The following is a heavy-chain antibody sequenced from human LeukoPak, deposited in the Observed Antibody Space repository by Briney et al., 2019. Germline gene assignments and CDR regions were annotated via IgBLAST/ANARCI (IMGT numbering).Heavy chain of an antibody. CDR3: ARDSVMTTLTADPDF. CDR2: TWFDGSNN. D-gene: IGHD4-11*01. CDR1: GFSFRDYA. Sequence: GGPLRLSCAASGFSFRDYAMHWVRQAPGKGMEWVTLTWFDGSNNHYADSVKGRFSISRDNSKNTLYLQMNSLRAEDTAVYYCARDSVMTTLTADPDFWGQGTLVTVSS. J-gene: IGHJ4*02. V-gene: IGHV3-33*01.